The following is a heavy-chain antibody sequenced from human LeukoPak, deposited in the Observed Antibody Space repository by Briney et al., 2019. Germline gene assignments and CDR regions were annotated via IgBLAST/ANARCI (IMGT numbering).Heavy chain of an antibody. CDR1: GYLFTGYY. CDR2: INPSGGST. CDR3: ARYSGYDVALVN. Sequence: PWASVKVSCKASGYLFTGYYIHWVRQAPGQGLEWLGIINPSGGSTSYAQKFQGRVTMTRDTSTSTVYMELSSLRSEDTAVYYCARYSGYDVALVNWGQGTLVTVSS. V-gene: IGHV1-46*01. D-gene: IGHD5-12*01. J-gene: IGHJ4*02.